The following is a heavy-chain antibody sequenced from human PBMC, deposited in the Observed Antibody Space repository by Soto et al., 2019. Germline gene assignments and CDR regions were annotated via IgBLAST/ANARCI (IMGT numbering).Heavy chain of an antibody. D-gene: IGHD2-15*01. CDR1: GYSFTSYW. CDR2: IYPGDSDT. CDR3: ARWDCSGGSCQGSWFDP. J-gene: IGHJ5*02. Sequence: GESLKISCKCSGYSFTSYWIGWVRQMTGKGLEWMGIIYPGDSDTRYSPSFQGQVTISADKSISTAYLQWSSLKASDTSMYYCARWDCSGGSCQGSWFDPWGQGTLVTVSS. V-gene: IGHV5-51*01.